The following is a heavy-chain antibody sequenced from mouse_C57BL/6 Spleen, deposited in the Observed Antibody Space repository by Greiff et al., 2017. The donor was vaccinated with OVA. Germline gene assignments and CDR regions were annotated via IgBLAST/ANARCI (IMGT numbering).Heavy chain of an antibody. V-gene: IGHV1-50*01. CDR1: GYTFTSYW. CDR2: IDTSDSYT. Sequence: QVQLQQPGAALVKPGASVKLSCKASGYTFTSYWMQWVKQRPGQGLEGIGEIDTSDSYTNYNQKFKGKATLTVDTSSSTAYRQLSSLTSEDAAVYYCARGVNSSGYGAMDYWGQGTAVTDSS. D-gene: IGHD3-2*02. J-gene: IGHJ4*01. CDR3: ARGVNSSGYGAMDY.